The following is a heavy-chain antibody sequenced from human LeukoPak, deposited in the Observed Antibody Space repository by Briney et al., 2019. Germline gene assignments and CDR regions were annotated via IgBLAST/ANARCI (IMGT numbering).Heavy chain of an antibody. J-gene: IGHJ4*02. Sequence: PSETLSLTCTVSGGSISSYYWSWIRQPPGKGLEWIGYIYYSGSTNYNPSLKSRVTISVDTSKNQFSLKLSSVTAADTAVYYCASVGSGILDYWGQGTLVTVSS. CDR2: IYYSGST. CDR1: GGSISSYY. CDR3: ASVGSGILDY. D-gene: IGHD1-14*01. V-gene: IGHV4-59*12.